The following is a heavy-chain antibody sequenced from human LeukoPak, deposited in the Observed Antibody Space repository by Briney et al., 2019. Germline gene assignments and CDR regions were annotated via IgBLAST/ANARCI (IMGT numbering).Heavy chain of an antibody. D-gene: IGHD4-23*01. Sequence: PGGSLRLSCAASGFTFSNYAMSWVRQAPGKGLEWVSAISGSGGTTYYADSVKGRFTISSDNSKSTLYLQMNSLRAEDTAVYYCAKEGVVTPPHWGQGTLVTVSS. CDR2: ISGSGGTT. CDR3: AKEGVVTPPH. CDR1: GFTFSNYA. V-gene: IGHV3-23*01. J-gene: IGHJ4*02.